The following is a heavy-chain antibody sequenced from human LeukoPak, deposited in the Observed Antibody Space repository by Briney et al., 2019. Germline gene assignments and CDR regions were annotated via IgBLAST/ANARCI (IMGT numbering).Heavy chain of an antibody. D-gene: IGHD4-17*01. CDR3: ARDGGVGDSGAFDI. CDR1: GFSASSNY. CDR2: IYSGGRT. Sequence: GGSLRLSCAASGFSASSNYMSWVRQAPGKGLEWVSVIYSGGRTYDADSVKGRFTTSRDNSKNTLYLQMNSLRAEDTAMYYCARDGGVGDSGAFDIWGQGTMVTVSS. J-gene: IGHJ3*02. V-gene: IGHV3-53*01.